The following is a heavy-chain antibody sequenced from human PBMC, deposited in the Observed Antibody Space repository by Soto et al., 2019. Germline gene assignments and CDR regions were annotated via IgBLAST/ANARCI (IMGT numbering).Heavy chain of an antibody. D-gene: IGHD3-10*01. CDR2: ISSSSSYT. J-gene: IGHJ4*02. Sequence: GSVKRSCAASGFIVRDYHMIWVRPATEGGLEWSSDISSSSSYTKYADSVKGRFTISRDNAKSSLYLQMNSLRAEDTAVYYCARDFYASGSHYTTPVDYRGQGTLGTVSS. CDR1: GFIVRDYH. CDR3: ARDFYASGSHYTTPVDY. V-gene: IGHV3-11*06.